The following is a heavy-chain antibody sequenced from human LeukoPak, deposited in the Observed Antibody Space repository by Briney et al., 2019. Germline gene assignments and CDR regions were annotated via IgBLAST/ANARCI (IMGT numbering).Heavy chain of an antibody. CDR1: GGSISSYH. CDR2: ISYSGST. D-gene: IGHD3-9*01. Sequence: SETLSLTCTVSGGSISSYHWNWIRQPPGKGLEWIGYISYSGSTSYNPSLKSRVTISVDTAKNQFSLRLSSVTAADTAVYYCARSTSNSNYDILTGYISTFDYWGQGTLVTVSS. J-gene: IGHJ4*02. V-gene: IGHV4-59*08. CDR3: ARSTSNSNYDILTGYISTFDY.